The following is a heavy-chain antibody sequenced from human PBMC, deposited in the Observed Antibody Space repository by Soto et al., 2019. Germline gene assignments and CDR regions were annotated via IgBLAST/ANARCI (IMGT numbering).Heavy chain of an antibody. CDR1: GFTFSSYW. CDR3: ARDTIQSPLWALYYYYGMDV. V-gene: IGHV3-7*05. CDR2: IKQDGSAK. J-gene: IGHJ6*02. D-gene: IGHD2-21*01. Sequence: GGSLRLSCAASGFTFSSYWMSWVRQAPGKGLEWVANIKQDGSAKYYVDSVKGRFTISRDNAKNSLYLQMNSLRAEDTAVYYCARDTIQSPLWALYYYYGMDVWGQGTTVTVSS.